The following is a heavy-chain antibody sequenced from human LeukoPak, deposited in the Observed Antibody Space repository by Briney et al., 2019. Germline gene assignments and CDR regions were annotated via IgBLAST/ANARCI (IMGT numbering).Heavy chain of an antibody. CDR2: ISYDGSKK. D-gene: IGHD6-13*01. J-gene: IGHJ5*02. CDR1: GLTFSSYG. Sequence: PGGSLRLSCAASGLTFSSYGMHWVHQAPGKGLEWVAVISYDGSKKYYADSVKGRFTISRDKSKNTLYLQMNSLRAEDTAVYYCAKDSDELIAAAYNWFDPWGQGTLVTVSS. V-gene: IGHV3-30*18. CDR3: AKDSDELIAAAYNWFDP.